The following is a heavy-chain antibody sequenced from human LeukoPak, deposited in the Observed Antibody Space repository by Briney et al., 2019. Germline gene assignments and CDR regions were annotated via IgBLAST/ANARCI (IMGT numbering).Heavy chain of an antibody. CDR2: ISGSGGST. CDR3: TKSPYVTQNDYMDV. J-gene: IGHJ6*03. CDR1: GFTFSSYS. Sequence: GGSLRLSCAASGFTFSSYSMNRVRQAPGKGLEWVSAISGSGGSTYYADSVKGRFTISRDNSKNTLYLQMNSLRAEDTAVYYCTKSPYVTQNDYMDVWGKGTTVTVSS. D-gene: IGHD1-1*01. V-gene: IGHV3-23*01.